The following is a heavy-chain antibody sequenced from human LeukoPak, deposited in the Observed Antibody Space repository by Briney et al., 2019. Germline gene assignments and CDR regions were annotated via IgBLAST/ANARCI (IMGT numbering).Heavy chain of an antibody. CDR3: ASSATAY. D-gene: IGHD2/OR15-2a*01. Sequence: GGSLRLSCAASGFTFSSYAMHWVRQAPGKGLEWVAVISYDGSNKYYADSVKGRFTISRDNSKNTLYLQMNSLRAEDTAVYYCASSATAYWGQGTLVTVSS. V-gene: IGHV3-30*04. CDR2: ISYDGSNK. CDR1: GFTFSSYA. J-gene: IGHJ4*02.